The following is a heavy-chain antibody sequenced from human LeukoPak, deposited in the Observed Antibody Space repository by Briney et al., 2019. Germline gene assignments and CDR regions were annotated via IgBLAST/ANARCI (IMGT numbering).Heavy chain of an antibody. CDR2: MNPNSGNT. Sequence: GASVKVSCKASGYTFTSYDINWVRQATGQGLEWMGWMNPNSGNTGYAQKFQGRVTMTRNTSISTAYMELSSLRYEDTAAYYCARGSPYTAMAHHHQHGMDVWGQGTTVTVSS. CDR1: GYTFTSYD. J-gene: IGHJ6*02. CDR3: ARGSPYTAMAHHHQHGMDV. D-gene: IGHD5-18*01. V-gene: IGHV1-8*01.